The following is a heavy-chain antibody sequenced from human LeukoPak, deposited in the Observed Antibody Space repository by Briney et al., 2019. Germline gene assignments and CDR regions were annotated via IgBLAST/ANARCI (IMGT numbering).Heavy chain of an antibody. CDR3: AKDQAAPVDYFDY. V-gene: IGHV3-48*01. CDR2: ISSASGSI. D-gene: IGHD6-13*01. J-gene: IGHJ4*02. Sequence: GGSLRLSCAASGFTFSSYSMNWVRQAPGKGLEWVSYISSASGSIYYADSVKGRFTISRDNSKNTLYLQTNSLRAEDTAVYYCAKDQAAPVDYFDYWGQGTLVTVSS. CDR1: GFTFSSYS.